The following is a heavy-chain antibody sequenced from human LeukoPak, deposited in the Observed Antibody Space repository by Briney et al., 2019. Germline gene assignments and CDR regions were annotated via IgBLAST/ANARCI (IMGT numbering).Heavy chain of an antibody. CDR2: IYHSGST. CDR1: GGSFSGYY. D-gene: IGHD4-17*01. CDR3: ARARGYGYFDY. V-gene: IGHV4-34*01. J-gene: IGHJ4*02. Sequence: PSETLSLTCAVYGGSFSGYYWSWIRQSPGKGLEWIGEIYHSGSTNYNPSLKSRVTISVDKSKNQFSLKLSSVTAADTAVYYCARARGYGYFDYWGQGTLVTVSS.